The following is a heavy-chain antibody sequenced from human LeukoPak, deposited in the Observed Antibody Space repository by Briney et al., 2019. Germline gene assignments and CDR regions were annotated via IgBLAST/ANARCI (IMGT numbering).Heavy chain of an antibody. CDR3: ARGGGTPFDY. J-gene: IGHJ4*02. CDR1: GFTFSSYA. V-gene: IGHV3-30-3*01. Sequence: PGRSLRLSCAASGFTFSSYAMHWVRQAPGKGLEWVAVISYDGSNKYYADSVKGRFTISRDNSKNTLYLQMNSLRAEDTAVYYCARGGGTPFDYWGQGTLVTVSS. D-gene: IGHD1-1*01. CDR2: ISYDGSNK.